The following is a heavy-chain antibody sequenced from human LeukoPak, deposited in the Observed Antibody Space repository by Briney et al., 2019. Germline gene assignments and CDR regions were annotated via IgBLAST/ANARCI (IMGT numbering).Heavy chain of an antibody. CDR1: GGSISSYY. CDR2: IYTSGST. D-gene: IGHD6-19*01. V-gene: IGHV4-4*07. CDR3: ARDAESSSGWIIFDY. Sequence: PSETLSLTCTVSGGSISSYYWSWIRQPAGKGLEWIGRIYTSGSTNYNPSLKSRVTMSVDTSKNQFSPKLSSVTAADTAVYYCARDAESSSGWIIFDYWGQGTLVTVSS. J-gene: IGHJ4*02.